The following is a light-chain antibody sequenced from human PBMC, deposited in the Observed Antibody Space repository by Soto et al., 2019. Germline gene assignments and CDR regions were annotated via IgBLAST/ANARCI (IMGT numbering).Light chain of an antibody. Sequence: DIVMTQSPLSLTVTPGEPASISCGSSRSLLKANGYTYFHWFLQKPGQSPQLLIYLGYTRAPGVHDRFSGTGSGTDFTLKISRVEADDVGVYYCMQTLESRTFGQGTKLEIK. CDR3: MQTLESRT. V-gene: IGKV2-28*01. J-gene: IGKJ1*01. CDR2: LGY. CDR1: RSLLKANGYTY.